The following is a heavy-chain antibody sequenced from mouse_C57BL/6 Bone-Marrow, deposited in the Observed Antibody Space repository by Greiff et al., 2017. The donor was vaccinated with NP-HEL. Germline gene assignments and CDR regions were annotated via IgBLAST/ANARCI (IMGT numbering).Heavy chain of an antibody. CDR3: ARIGYYGVGIDY. Sequence: QVTGAEGGPGILQPSQTLSLTCSFSGFSLRTFGMGVGWIRQPSGKGLECLAHLWWDDDKSYNPALKSQLTISKDTSKNQIYLKNANVDTADTATYYSARIGYYGVGIDYWGQGTTLTVSS. J-gene: IGHJ2*01. V-gene: IGHV8-8*01. CDR1: GFSLRTFGMG. CDR2: LWWDDDK. D-gene: IGHD1-1*01.